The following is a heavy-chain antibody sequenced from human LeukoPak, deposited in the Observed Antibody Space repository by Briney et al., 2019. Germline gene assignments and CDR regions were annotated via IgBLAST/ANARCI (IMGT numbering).Heavy chain of an antibody. CDR2: INHSGST. CDR1: GGSFSGYY. Sequence: SETLSLTCAVYGGSFSGYYWSWIRQPPGKELEWIGEINHSGSTNYNPSLKSRVTISVDTSKNQFSLKLSSVTAADTAVYYCARMIRILDYWGQGTLVTVSS. D-gene: IGHD3-22*01. V-gene: IGHV4-34*01. CDR3: ARMIRILDY. J-gene: IGHJ4*02.